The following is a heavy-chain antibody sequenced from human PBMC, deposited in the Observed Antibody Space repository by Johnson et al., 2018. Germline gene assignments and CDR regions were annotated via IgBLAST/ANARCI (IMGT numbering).Heavy chain of an antibody. J-gene: IGHJ3*02. V-gene: IGHV3-30*03. Sequence: VQLVETGGGVVQPGMSLRLSCATSGFTFSGFGLHWVRQPPGKGLEWVATISHDGNNEYYAESVKGRFTISRDNSRNTLYLQMNSLRVEDMAVYYCARGGIKGPPDDYDIWGQGTMVTGSS. CDR2: ISHDGNNE. CDR1: GFTFSGFG. D-gene: IGHD1-14*01. CDR3: ARGGIKGPPDDYDI.